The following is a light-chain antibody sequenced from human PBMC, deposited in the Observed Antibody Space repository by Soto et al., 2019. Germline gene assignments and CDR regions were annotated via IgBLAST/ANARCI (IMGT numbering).Light chain of an antibody. V-gene: IGKV3-20*01. CDR3: QQYGSSLWT. Sequence: EIVLTQSPGTLALSLGERATLSCRASQSVTSSFLAWYQQKPGQAPRLLIYGASSRATGIPDMFSGSGSGTVFTLTISRREPEDFAVYYCQQYGSSLWTFGQGTKVEIK. CDR1: QSVTSSF. J-gene: IGKJ1*01. CDR2: GAS.